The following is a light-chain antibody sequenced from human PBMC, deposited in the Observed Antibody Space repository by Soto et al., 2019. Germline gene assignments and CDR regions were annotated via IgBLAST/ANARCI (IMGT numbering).Light chain of an antibody. CDR1: QSISSW. V-gene: IGKV1-5*03. J-gene: IGKJ1*01. CDR2: KAS. CDR3: QQYNSDSPWT. Sequence: DIQMTQSPSTLSASVGDRVTITCRSSQSISSWLAWYQQKSGKAPKLLIYKASSLESGVPSRFSGSGSGTEFTLTISSLQPDDFATYYCQQYNSDSPWTFGQGTKVDI.